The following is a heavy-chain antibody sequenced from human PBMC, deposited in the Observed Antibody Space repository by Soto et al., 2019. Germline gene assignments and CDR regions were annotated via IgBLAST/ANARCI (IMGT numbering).Heavy chain of an antibody. V-gene: IGHV1-69*13. CDR1: GGTFSSYA. CDR2: IIPIFGTA. Sequence: GASVKVSCKASGGTFSSYAISWVRQAPGQGLEWMGGIIPIFGTANYAQKLQGRVTITADESTSTAYMELSSLRSEDTAVYYCARDVSGYSSGRDYYYYGMDVWGQGTTVTVSS. D-gene: IGHD6-19*01. J-gene: IGHJ6*02. CDR3: ARDVSGYSSGRDYYYYGMDV.